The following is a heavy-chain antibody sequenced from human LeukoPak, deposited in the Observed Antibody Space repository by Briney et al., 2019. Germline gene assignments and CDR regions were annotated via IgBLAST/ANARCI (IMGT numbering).Heavy chain of an antibody. CDR3: ARREVAYDSSGYKDAFDI. Sequence: ASVKVSCKASGYTFTSYYMHWVRQAPGQGLEWMGIINPSGGSTSYAQKFQGRVTMTRDTSTSTVYMELSSLRSEDTAVYYCARREVAYDSSGYKDAFDIWGQGTMVTVSS. J-gene: IGHJ3*02. CDR2: INPSGGST. CDR1: GYTFTSYY. V-gene: IGHV1-46*01. D-gene: IGHD3-22*01.